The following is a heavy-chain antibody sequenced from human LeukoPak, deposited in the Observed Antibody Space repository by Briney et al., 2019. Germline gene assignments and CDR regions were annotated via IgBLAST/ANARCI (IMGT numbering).Heavy chain of an antibody. CDR3: AREADCSGGSCYSPWFDP. CDR2: IYYSGST. D-gene: IGHD2-15*01. Sequence: LRLSCAASGFTFSSYSMNWVRQPPGKGLEWIGSIYYSGSTYYNPSLKSRVTISVDTSKNQFSLKLSSVTAADTAVYYCAREADCSGGSCYSPWFDPWGQGTLVTVSS. V-gene: IGHV4-39*07. J-gene: IGHJ5*02. CDR1: GFTFSSYS.